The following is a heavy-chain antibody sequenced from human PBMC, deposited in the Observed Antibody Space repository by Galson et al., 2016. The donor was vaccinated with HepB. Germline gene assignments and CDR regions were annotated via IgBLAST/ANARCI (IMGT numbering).Heavy chain of an antibody. CDR2: INHSGST. CDR1: GGSFSGYY. Sequence: TLSLTCAVYGGSFSGYYWSWIRQPPGKGLEWIGEINHSGSTNYNPSLKSRVTISVDTSKNQFSLKLSSVTAADTAVYYCARGRDFWSGYYTSWFDPWGQGTLVTVSS. D-gene: IGHD3-3*01. J-gene: IGHJ5*02. CDR3: ARGRDFWSGYYTSWFDP. V-gene: IGHV4-34*01.